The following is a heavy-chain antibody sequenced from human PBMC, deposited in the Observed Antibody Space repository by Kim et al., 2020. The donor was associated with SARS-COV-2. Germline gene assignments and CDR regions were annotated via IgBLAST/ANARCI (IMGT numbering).Heavy chain of an antibody. D-gene: IGHD3-10*02. J-gene: IGHJ5*02. V-gene: IGHV5-10-1*01. Sequence: NYSPSFQGHVTISADKSISTAYLQWSSLKASDTAMYYCARLGSGSPWFDPWGQGTLVTVSS. CDR3: ARLGSGSPWFDP.